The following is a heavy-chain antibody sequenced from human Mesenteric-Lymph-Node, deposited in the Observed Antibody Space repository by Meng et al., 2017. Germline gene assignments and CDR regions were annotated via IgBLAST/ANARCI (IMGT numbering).Heavy chain of an antibody. CDR2: ISYDGSNK. J-gene: IGHJ4*02. D-gene: IGHD3-10*01. CDR1: GFTFSGYA. Sequence: GGSLRLSCAASGFTFSGYAMSWVRQAPGKGLEWVAVISYDGSNKYYADSVKGRFTISRDNSKNTLYLQMNSLRAEDTAVYYCARNSGSGSYDYWGQGTLVTVSS. V-gene: IGHV3-30*04. CDR3: ARNSGSGSYDY.